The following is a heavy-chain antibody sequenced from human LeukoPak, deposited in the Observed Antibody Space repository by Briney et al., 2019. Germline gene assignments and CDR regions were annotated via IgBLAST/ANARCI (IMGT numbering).Heavy chain of an antibody. CDR1: GFTFSSYW. D-gene: IGHD6-13*01. CDR2: INSDGSST. J-gene: IGHJ4*02. V-gene: IGHV3-74*01. Sequence: GGSLRLSCAASGFTFSSYWMPWVRQAPGKGLVWVSRINSDGSSTSYADSVKGRFTVSRDNAKNTLYLQMNSLRAEDTAVYYCARVGQQLAFDYWGQGTLVTVSS. CDR3: ARVGQQLAFDY.